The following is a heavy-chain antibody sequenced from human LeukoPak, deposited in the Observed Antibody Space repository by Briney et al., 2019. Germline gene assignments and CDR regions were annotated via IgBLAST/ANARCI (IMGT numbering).Heavy chain of an antibody. D-gene: IGHD6-6*01. CDR1: GGSISSYY. CDR2: IYTSGST. CDR3: ARHGDSSSSDWFDP. J-gene: IGHJ5*02. V-gene: IGHV4-4*09. Sequence: PSETLSLTCTVSGGSISSYYWSWIRQPPGKGLEWIGYIYTSGSTNYNPSLKSRVTISVDTSKNQFSLKLSSVTAADTAVYYCARHGDSSSSDWFDPWGQGTLVTVS.